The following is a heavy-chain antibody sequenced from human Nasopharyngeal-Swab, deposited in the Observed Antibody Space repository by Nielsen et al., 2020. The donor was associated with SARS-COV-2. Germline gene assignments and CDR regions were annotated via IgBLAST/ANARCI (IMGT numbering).Heavy chain of an antibody. CDR2: ISSSSSTI. V-gene: IGHV3-48*02. CDR3: AGASSSWYF. D-gene: IGHD6-13*01. J-gene: IGHJ4*02. Sequence: WIRQPPGKGLEWVSYISSSSSTIYYADSVKGRFTISRDNAKNSLYLQMNSLRDEDTAVYYCAGASSSWYFGGQGTLVTVSS.